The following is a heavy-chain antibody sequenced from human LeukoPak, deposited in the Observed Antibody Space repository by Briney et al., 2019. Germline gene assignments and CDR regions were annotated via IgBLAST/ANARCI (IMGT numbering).Heavy chain of an antibody. Sequence: ASVKVSCKASGYTFTSYGISWVRQAPGQGLEWMGWISAYNGITNYAQKLQGRVTMTTDTSTSTAYMELRSLRSDDTAVYYCVRSPPSVRGVTFYYGMDVWGQGTTVTVSS. V-gene: IGHV1-18*01. CDR2: ISAYNGIT. CDR3: VRSPPSVRGVTFYYGMDV. D-gene: IGHD3-10*02. J-gene: IGHJ6*02. CDR1: GYTFTSYG.